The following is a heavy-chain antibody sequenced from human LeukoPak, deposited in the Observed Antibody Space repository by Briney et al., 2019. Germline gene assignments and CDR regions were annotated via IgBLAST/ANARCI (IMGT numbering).Heavy chain of an antibody. J-gene: IGHJ4*02. CDR2: IYTSGST. CDR3: ARVATTTNPPQRPFDY. V-gene: IGHV4-4*07. D-gene: IGHD6-25*01. Sequence: SETLSLTCTVSGGSISSYYWSWIRQPAGKGLEWIGRIYTSGSTNYNPSLKSRVTISVDTSKNQFSLKLSSVTAADTAVYYCARVATTTNPPQRPFDYWGQGTLVTVSS. CDR1: GGSISSYY.